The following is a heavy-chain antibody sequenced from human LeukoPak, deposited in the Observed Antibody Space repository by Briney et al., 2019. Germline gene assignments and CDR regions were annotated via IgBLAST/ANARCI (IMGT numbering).Heavy chain of an antibody. J-gene: IGHJ6*03. D-gene: IGHD3-10*01. CDR2: IYYSGST. Sequence: PSETLSLTCTVSGGSISSYYWSWIRQPPGKGLEWIGYIYYSGSTNYNPSLKSRVTISVDTSKNRFSLKLSSVTAADTAVYYCARGAAGSRYYYYYYMDVWDKGTTVTDSS. CDR1: GGSISSYY. V-gene: IGHV4-59*01. CDR3: ARGAAGSRYYYYYYMDV.